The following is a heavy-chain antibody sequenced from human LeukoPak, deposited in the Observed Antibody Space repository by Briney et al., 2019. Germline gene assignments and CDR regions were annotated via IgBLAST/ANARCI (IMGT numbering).Heavy chain of an antibody. Sequence: PSETLSLTCTVSGGSMSSYYWSWIRQPPGKGLEWIGYIFHTGSTTYNPSLKSRVTISVDTSKNHFSLKLSSVTAADTAVYYCARVPYDSSGYPFDYWGQGTLVTVSS. CDR2: IFHTGST. V-gene: IGHV4-59*01. CDR3: ARVPYDSSGYPFDY. D-gene: IGHD3-22*01. J-gene: IGHJ4*02. CDR1: GGSMSSYY.